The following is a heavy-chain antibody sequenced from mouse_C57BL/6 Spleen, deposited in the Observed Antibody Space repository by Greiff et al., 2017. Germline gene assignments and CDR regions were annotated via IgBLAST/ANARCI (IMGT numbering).Heavy chain of an antibody. CDR3: ARSYYGYDVGGYYYAMDY. CDR2: INPSNGGT. V-gene: IGHV1-53*01. Sequence: VQLQQPGTELVKPGASVKLSCKASGYTFTSYWMHWVKQRPGQGLEWIGNINPSNGGTNYNEKFKSNATLTVDKSSSTAYMQLSSLTSEDSAVYYWARSYYGYDVGGYYYAMDYWGQGTSVTVSS. CDR1: GYTFTSYW. D-gene: IGHD2-9*01. J-gene: IGHJ4*01.